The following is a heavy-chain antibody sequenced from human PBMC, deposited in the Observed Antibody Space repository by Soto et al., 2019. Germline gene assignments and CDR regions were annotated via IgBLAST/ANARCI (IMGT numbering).Heavy chain of an antibody. D-gene: IGHD2-15*01. CDR3: ARDLSLWGRYCSGGSCYSFDY. CDR1: GFTFSSYS. CDR2: ISSSSSYI. J-gene: IGHJ4*02. V-gene: IGHV3-21*01. Sequence: GGSLRLSCAASGFTFSSYSMNWVRQAPGKGLEWVSSISSSSSYIYYADSVKGRFTISRDNAKNSLYLQMNSLRAEDTAVYYCARDLSLWGRYCSGGSCYSFDYWGQGTLVTVSS.